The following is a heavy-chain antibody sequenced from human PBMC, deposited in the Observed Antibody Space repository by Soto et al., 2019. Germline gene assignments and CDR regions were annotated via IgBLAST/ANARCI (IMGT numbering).Heavy chain of an antibody. CDR3: ARATYDFWSGYYSRLWYFDL. CDR2: FDPEDVKA. J-gene: IGHJ2*01. D-gene: IGHD3-3*01. CDR1: GLSKLS. Sequence: ASVKVSCKVSGLSKLSMHWVRQAPGKGLEWMGGFDPEDVKASYAQKFQGRVTMTRNTSISTAYMELSSLRSEDTAVYYCARATYDFWSGYYSRLWYFDLWGRGTLVTVSS. V-gene: IGHV1-24*01.